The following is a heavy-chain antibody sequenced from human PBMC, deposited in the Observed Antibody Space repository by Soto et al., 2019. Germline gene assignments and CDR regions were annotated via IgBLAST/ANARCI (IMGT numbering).Heavy chain of an antibody. Sequence: EVQLVQSGAEVKKPGESLRISCKGSGYSFTSYWISWVRQMPGKGLEWMGRIDPSDSYTNYSPSFQGHVTISADKSISTANLQCSSLKASETAMYYCAREYSSSSKWFDPWGQGSLVTVSS. CDR2: IDPSDSYT. CDR1: GYSFTSYW. D-gene: IGHD6-6*01. J-gene: IGHJ5*02. V-gene: IGHV5-10-1*03. CDR3: AREYSSSSKWFDP.